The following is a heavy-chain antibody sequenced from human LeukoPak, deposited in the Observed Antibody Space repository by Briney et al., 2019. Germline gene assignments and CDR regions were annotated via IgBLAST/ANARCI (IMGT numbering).Heavy chain of an antibody. Sequence: GGSLRLSCAASGFTFSSYSMNWVRQAPGKGLEWVSSISSSSSYIYYADSVKGRFTISRDNAKNSLYLQMNSLRAEDTAVYYCAKPTRGSGSFLIEYWGQGTLVTVSS. CDR1: GFTFSSYS. CDR3: AKPTRGSGSFLIEY. V-gene: IGHV3-21*01. CDR2: ISSSSSYI. J-gene: IGHJ4*02. D-gene: IGHD1-26*01.